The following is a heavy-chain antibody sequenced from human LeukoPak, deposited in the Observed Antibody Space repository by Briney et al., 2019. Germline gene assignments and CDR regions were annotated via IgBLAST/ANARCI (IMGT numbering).Heavy chain of an antibody. D-gene: IGHD2-15*01. J-gene: IGHJ4*02. CDR3: ARDTGYCSGGSCYSNY. V-gene: IGHV1-18*01. Sequence: ASVKVSCKASGYTFTSYDIGWVRQAPGQGLEWMGWISAYNGNTNYAQKLQGRVTMTTDTSTSTAYMELRSLRSDDTAVYYCARDTGYCSGGSCYSNYWGQGTLVTVSS. CDR1: GYTFTSYD. CDR2: ISAYNGNT.